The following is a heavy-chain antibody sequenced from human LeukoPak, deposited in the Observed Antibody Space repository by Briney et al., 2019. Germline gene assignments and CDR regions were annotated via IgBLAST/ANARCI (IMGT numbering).Heavy chain of an antibody. CDR2: ISSSGSTI. J-gene: IGHJ6*02. Sequence: GGSLRLSCTASGFTFSDYYMSWIRQAPGKGLEWVSYISSSGSTIYYADSVKGRFTISRDNAKDSLYLQMNSLRAEDTAVYYCARFTELDTDHYYCYGMDVWGQGTTVTVSS. CDR1: GFTFSDYY. V-gene: IGHV3-11*01. CDR3: ARFTELDTDHYYCYGMDV. D-gene: IGHD1-1*01.